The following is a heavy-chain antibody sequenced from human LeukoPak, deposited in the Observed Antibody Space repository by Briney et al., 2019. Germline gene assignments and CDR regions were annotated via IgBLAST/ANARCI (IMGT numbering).Heavy chain of an antibody. CDR1: GFTFSNYW. D-gene: IGHD3-3*02. CDR2: IKEDGSEK. V-gene: IGHV3-7*01. Sequence: GGSLRLSCAASGFTFSNYWMGWVRQAPGKGLEWVANIKEDGSEKYYVDSVKGRFTISRDNAKNSLYLQMNSLRAEDTAVYYCARSHFPYYYYYYGMDVWGQGTTVTVSS. J-gene: IGHJ6*02. CDR3: ARSHFPYYYYYYGMDV.